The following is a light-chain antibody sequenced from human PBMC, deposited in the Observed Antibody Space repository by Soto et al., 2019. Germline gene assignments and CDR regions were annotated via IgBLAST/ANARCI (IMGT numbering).Light chain of an antibody. CDR2: QDI. J-gene: IGLJ2*01. CDR1: KLGDKY. V-gene: IGLV3-1*01. Sequence: SYELTQPPSVSVSPGQTASITCSGDKLGDKYASWYQQKPGQSPVLVIYQDIRRPSGIPERLSGSSSGNTATLTISGTQAMDEADYYCQAWDINTMVFGGGTKLTVL. CDR3: QAWDINTMV.